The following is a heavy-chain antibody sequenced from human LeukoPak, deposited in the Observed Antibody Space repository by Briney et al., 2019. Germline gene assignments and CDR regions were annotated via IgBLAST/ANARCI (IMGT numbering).Heavy chain of an antibody. CDR1: GGSISSYY. J-gene: IGHJ3*02. D-gene: IGHD3-9*01. CDR2: IYYIGST. Sequence: SETLSLTCTVSGGSISSYYWSWIRQPPGKGLEWIGYIYYIGSTNYNPSLKTRVTISVDTSKNQFSLKLSSVTAADTAVYYCARAYYDILTGYHFDIWGQGTMVTVSS. CDR3: ARAYYDILTGYHFDI. V-gene: IGHV4-59*12.